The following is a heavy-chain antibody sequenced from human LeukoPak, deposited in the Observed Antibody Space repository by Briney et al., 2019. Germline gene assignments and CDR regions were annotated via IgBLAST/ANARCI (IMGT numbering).Heavy chain of an antibody. Sequence: ASVKVSCKASGYTFTGYYMHWVRQAPGQGLEWMGWINPNSGGTNYAQKFQGRVTITADKSTSTAYMELSSLRSEDTAVYYCARGADILTGYYLFDYWGQGTLVTVSS. CDR2: INPNSGGT. V-gene: IGHV1-2*02. CDR1: GYTFTGYY. CDR3: ARGADILTGYYLFDY. D-gene: IGHD3-9*01. J-gene: IGHJ4*02.